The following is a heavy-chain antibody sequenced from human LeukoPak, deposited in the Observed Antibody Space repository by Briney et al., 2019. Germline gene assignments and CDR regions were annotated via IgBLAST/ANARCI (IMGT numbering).Heavy chain of an antibody. V-gene: IGHV3-23*01. CDR3: AKSVRGYTYYFDC. CDR1: GFTFNNYA. CDR2: ISGSGSNT. Sequence: GGSLRLSRAASGFTFNNYAMSWVRQAPGKGLEWVSTISGSGSNTYYADSVKGRFTISRDNSKNTLYLQMNSLRAEDTAVYYCAKSVRGYTYYFDCWGQGTLVTVSS. J-gene: IGHJ4*02. D-gene: IGHD5-12*01.